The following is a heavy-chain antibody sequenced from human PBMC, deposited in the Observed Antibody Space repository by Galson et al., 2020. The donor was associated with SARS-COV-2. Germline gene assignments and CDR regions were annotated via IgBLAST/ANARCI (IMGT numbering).Heavy chain of an antibody. V-gene: IGHV4-59*01. CDR2: IYYSGST. J-gene: IGHJ4*02. D-gene: IGHD3-10*01. Sequence: ASETLSLTCTVSGGSISSYYWSWIRQPPGKGLEWIGYIYYSGSTNYNPSLKSRVTISVDTSKNQFSLKPSSVTAADTAVYYCAGWGSGSYFDYWGQGTLVTVSS. CDR3: AGWGSGSYFDY. CDR1: GGSISSYY.